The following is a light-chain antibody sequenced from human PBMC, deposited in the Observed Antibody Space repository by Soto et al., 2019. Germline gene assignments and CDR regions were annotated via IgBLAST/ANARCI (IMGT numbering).Light chain of an antibody. V-gene: IGKV3-15*01. CDR3: QQYNNWVWT. CDR2: HAS. CDR1: QSIRTN. Sequence: ERVMTQSPCTLSVSPGERSTLSCRASQSIRTNLAWFLQKPGQAPRLLIYHASTRATGVPARFTGSGSGTEFTLTISSLQSEDFAVYYCQQYNNWVWTFGQGTKVEI. J-gene: IGKJ1*01.